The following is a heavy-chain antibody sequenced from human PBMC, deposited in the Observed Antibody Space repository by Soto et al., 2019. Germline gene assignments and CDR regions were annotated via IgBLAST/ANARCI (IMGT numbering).Heavy chain of an antibody. J-gene: IGHJ4*02. V-gene: IGHV4-38-2*01. D-gene: IGHD6-19*01. CDR1: SYSISSGYY. CDR2: IYHSGST. CDR3: ARGRGWAYYFDY. Sequence: QVQLQESGPGLVKPSETLSLTCAVSSYSISSGYYWGWIRQPPGKGLEWIGSIYHSGSTYYNPSLKSRVTISVDTSKNQFSLKLSSVTAADTAVYYCARGRGWAYYFDYWGQGTLVTVSS.